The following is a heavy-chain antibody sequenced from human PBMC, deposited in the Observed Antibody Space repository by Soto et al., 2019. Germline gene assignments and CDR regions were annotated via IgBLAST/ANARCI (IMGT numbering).Heavy chain of an antibody. CDR2: ISGSGGST. CDR3: AKGLITVATPAYNWFDP. J-gene: IGHJ5*02. V-gene: IGHV3-23*01. D-gene: IGHD3-22*01. CDR1: GFTSSSYS. Sequence: XECLSLSCAASGFTSSSYSMSWVRQAPGKGLEWVSAISGSGGSTYYADSVKGRFTISRDNSKNTLYPQMNSLRAEDTAVYYCAKGLITVATPAYNWFDPWGQGTLVTVSS.